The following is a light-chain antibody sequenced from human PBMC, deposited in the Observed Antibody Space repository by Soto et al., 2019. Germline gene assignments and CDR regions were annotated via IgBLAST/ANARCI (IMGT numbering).Light chain of an antibody. CDR3: QQRSNWPIT. CDR2: DAS. J-gene: IGKJ5*01. CDR1: QSVSSY. V-gene: IGKV3-11*01. Sequence: EIVLTQSPATLSSSPGERATLTCRASQSVSSYLAWYQQKPGQAPRLLIYDASNMATGIPARFSGSGSGTDFTLTISSLEPEDFAVYYCQQRSNWPITFGQGTRLDIK.